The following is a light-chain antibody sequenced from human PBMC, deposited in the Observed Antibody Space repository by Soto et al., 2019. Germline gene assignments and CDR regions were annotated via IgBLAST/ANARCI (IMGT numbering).Light chain of an antibody. CDR2: DAS. Sequence: AIQLTQSPSSLSASVGDRVTITCRASQGISSALAWYQQKPGKTPKLLIYDASSLKSGVPSRFSGSGSGTDFTLTISSLQAEDFATYYCQQFNSYPPTFGQGTELELK. CDR1: QGISSA. V-gene: IGKV1-13*02. CDR3: QQFNSYPPT. J-gene: IGKJ2*01.